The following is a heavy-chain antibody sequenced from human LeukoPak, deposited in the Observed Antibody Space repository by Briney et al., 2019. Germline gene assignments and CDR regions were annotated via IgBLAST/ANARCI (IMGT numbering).Heavy chain of an antibody. D-gene: IGHD1-7*01. V-gene: IGHV4-4*02. J-gene: IGHJ4*02. CDR3: ARLYGNYQNYFDY. CDR1: GFTVTDAW. CDR2: MYYRGNT. Sequence: PGGSLRLSCAASGFTVTDAWMNWVRQDPGKGLEWVGHMYYRGNTFYNPSLKSRVTISVDTSKNQFSLKLRSVTAADTAVYYCARLYGNYQNYFDYWGQGTLVTVSS.